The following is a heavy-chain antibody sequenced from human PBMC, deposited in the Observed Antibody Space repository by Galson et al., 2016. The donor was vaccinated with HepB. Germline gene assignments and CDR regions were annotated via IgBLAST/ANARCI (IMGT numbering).Heavy chain of an antibody. Sequence: SLRLSCAASGFTFSRYGIHWVRQAPGKGLEWVAVILYDGSKKYYADSVKGRFTISRDNSKNTLYLQMNSLRAEDTAVYYCARDSFTIFGVTPNWFDTWGQGTLVTGSS. CDR2: ILYDGSKK. CDR3: ARDSFTIFGVTPNWFDT. J-gene: IGHJ5*02. V-gene: IGHV3-33*01. CDR1: GFTFSRYG. D-gene: IGHD3-3*01.